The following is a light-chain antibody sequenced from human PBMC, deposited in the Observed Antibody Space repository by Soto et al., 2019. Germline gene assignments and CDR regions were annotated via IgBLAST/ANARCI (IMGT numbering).Light chain of an antibody. V-gene: IGKV3-20*01. Sequence: VLTQAPSSLSLSPGESATLSCRASQSLSSSSFDWYQQKAGQPPRIIMFRSSERAAGVPDRFSGSASGPECTLTISSLEPEDFEVYYCQQYGTKVSFG. CDR3: QQYGTKVS. CDR2: RSS. J-gene: IGKJ2*01. CDR1: QSLSSSS.